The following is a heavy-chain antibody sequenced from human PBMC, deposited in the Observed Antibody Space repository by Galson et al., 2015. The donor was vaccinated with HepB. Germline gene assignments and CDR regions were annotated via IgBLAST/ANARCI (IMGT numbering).Heavy chain of an antibody. Sequence: SLRLSCAASGFTFSSYSMNWVRQAPGKGLEWVSYISGSSSSIYYADSVKGRFAISRDNAKKSLSLQMNSLRAEDTAVYYCASGYCSSTSCYLYYFDYWGQGTLVTVSS. V-gene: IGHV3-48*04. CDR2: ISGSSSSI. D-gene: IGHD2-2*01. CDR3: ASGYCSSTSCYLYYFDY. CDR1: GFTFSSYS. J-gene: IGHJ4*02.